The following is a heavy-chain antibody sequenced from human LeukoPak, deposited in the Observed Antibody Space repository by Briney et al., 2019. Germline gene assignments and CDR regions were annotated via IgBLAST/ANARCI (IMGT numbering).Heavy chain of an antibody. CDR2: IYPGDSDT. CDR3: ARHYDPTYYYYGMDV. Sequence: GESLQISCKGSGYSFTSYWIGWVRQMPGKGLEWMGIIYPGDSDTRYSPSFQGQVTISADKSISTAYLQWSSLKASDTAMYYCARHYDPTYYYYGMDVWGQGTTVTVSS. D-gene: IGHD3-3*01. J-gene: IGHJ6*02. CDR1: GYSFTSYW. V-gene: IGHV5-51*01.